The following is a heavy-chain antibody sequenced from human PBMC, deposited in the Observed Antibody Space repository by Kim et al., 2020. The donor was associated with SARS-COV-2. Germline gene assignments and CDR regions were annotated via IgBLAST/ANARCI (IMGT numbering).Heavy chain of an antibody. CDR1: GGSFSGYY. V-gene: IGHV4-34*01. CDR3: ARAGPRRRITMVRGVMGWFDP. J-gene: IGHJ5*02. CDR2: INHSGST. D-gene: IGHD3-10*01. Sequence: SETLSLTCAVYGGSFSGYYWSWIRQPPGKGLEWIGEINHSGSTNYNPSLKSRVTISVDTSKNQFSLKLSSVTAADTAVYYCARAGPRRRITMVRGVMGWFDPWGQGTLVTVSS.